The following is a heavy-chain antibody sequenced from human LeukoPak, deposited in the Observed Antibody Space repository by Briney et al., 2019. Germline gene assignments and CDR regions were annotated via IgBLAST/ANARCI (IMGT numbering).Heavy chain of an antibody. D-gene: IGHD6-6*01. CDR1: GGSFSGYY. CDR2: INHSGST. J-gene: IGHJ1*01. CDR3: ARHGTSIAARPTH. V-gene: IGHV4-34*01. Sequence: SETLSLTCAVCGGSFSGYYWSWIRQPPGKGLEWIGEINHSGSTNYNPSLKSRVTISVDTSKNQFSLKLSSVTAADTAVYYCARHGTSIAARPTHWGQGTLVTVSS.